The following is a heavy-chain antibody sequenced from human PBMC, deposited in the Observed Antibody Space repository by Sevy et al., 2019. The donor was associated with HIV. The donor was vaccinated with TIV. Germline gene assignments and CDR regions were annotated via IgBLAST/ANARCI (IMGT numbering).Heavy chain of an antibody. V-gene: IGHV1-69*13. Sequence: ASVKVSCKASGGTFSNYAISWVRQAPGQGLEWMGGFIPMFDTANYAQKFQGKVTLTADGSTTTAYMELSSLRSDDTAVHYCAGSYFDSSGYSPLYYYGMDVWGQWTTVTVSS. CDR1: GGTFSNYA. CDR2: FIPMFDTA. J-gene: IGHJ6*02. D-gene: IGHD3-22*01. CDR3: AGSYFDSSGYSPLYYYGMDV.